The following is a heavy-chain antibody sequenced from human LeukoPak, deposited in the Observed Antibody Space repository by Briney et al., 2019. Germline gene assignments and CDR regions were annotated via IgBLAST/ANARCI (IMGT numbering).Heavy chain of an antibody. CDR1: GFTFSDYY. D-gene: IGHD6-6*01. CDR3: ARDPYSSSSRGVDY. CDR2: ISSSGSTI. V-gene: IGHV3-11*01. J-gene: IGHJ4*02. Sequence: GGSLRLSCAASGFTFSDYYMSWIRQAPGRGLEWVSYISSSGSTIYYADSVKGRFTISRDNAKNSLYLQMNSLRAEDTAVYYCARDPYSSSSRGVDYWGQGTLVTVSS.